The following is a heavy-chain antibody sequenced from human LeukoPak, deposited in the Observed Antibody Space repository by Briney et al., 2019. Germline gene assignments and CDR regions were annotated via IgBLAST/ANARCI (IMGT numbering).Heavy chain of an antibody. CDR3: ARGPGGRFDS. Sequence: SQTLSLTCVLSGDIFSSNSTAWNWIRQAPSRGLEWLVRTYFRSKWSNDYAVSVKSRMTINTDTSKHQFSLHLSSVTPDDTAIYYCARGPGGRFDSWGQGTLVTVSS. V-gene: IGHV6-1*01. CDR1: GDIFSSNSTA. CDR2: TYFRSKWSN. J-gene: IGHJ4*02. D-gene: IGHD3-10*01.